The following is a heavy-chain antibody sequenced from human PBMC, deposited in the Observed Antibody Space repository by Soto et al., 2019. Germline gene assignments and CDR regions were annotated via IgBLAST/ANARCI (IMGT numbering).Heavy chain of an antibody. CDR2: IYWDDDK. J-gene: IGHJ6*02. Sequence: SGPTLVNPTQTLTLTCTVSGFSLSTSGVGVGWIRQPPGKALEWLALIYWDDDKRYSPSLKSRLTITKDTSKNQVVLTMTNMDPVDTATYYCAHPHPETPHLDYYGMDVWGQGTTVTVSS. V-gene: IGHV2-5*02. CDR3: AHPHPETPHLDYYGMDV. CDR1: GFSLSTSGVG.